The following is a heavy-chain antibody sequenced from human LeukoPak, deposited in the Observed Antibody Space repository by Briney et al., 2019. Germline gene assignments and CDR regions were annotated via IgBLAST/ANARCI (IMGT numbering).Heavy chain of an antibody. Sequence: PSETLSLTCAVSGGSISSGGYSWSWIRQPPGKGLEWIGYIYHSGSTYYNPSLKSRVTISVDRSTNQFSLKLSSVTAADTAVYYCARGSPRDYYDSSGTFDYWGQGTLVTVSS. CDR2: IYHSGST. J-gene: IGHJ4*02. V-gene: IGHV4-30-2*01. CDR3: ARGSPRDYYDSSGTFDY. CDR1: GGSISSGGYS. D-gene: IGHD3-22*01.